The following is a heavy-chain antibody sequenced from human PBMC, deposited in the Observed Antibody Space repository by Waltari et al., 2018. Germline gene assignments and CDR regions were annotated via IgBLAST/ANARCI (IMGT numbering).Heavy chain of an antibody. D-gene: IGHD2-21*01. CDR3: ARDSYCGGDCPYYFDY. CDR1: GGSISSGGYY. J-gene: IGHJ4*02. V-gene: IGHV4-31*03. CDR2: IYYSWST. Sequence: QVQLQESGPGLVKPSQTLSLTCTFSGGSISSGGYYWSWIRQPPGKGLEWIGHIYYSWSTYYNPSPNSRVTISVDTSKNQFSLKLSSVTAADTAVYYCARDSYCGGDCPYYFDYWGQGTLVTVSS.